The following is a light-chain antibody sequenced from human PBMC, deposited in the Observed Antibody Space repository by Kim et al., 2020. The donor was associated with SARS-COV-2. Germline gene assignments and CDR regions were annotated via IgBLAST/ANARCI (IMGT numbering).Light chain of an antibody. J-gene: IGKJ5*01. CDR1: QSISSY. Sequence: DIQMTQSPSSLSASVGDRVTITCRASQSISSYLNWYKQKPGKAPKLLIYAASSLQSGVPSRFSGSGSVTDFTLTISSLQPEDFATYYSQQSYSTPITFGQGTRLEIK. CDR3: QQSYSTPIT. CDR2: AAS. V-gene: IGKV1-39*01.